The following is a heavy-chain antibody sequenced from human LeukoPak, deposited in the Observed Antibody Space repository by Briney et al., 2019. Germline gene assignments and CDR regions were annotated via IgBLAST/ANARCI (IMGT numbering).Heavy chain of an antibody. V-gene: IGHV4-4*02. D-gene: IGHD1-1*01. Sequence: PSETLSLTCAVSGASISSGNYYSWVRQSPGKGLEWIAEIQHTGRTFYNPSLRSRVTMSADISKNQDSVRLTSLTAADTAVYYCARAASYNLDYWGQGILVTVSS. CDR3: ARAASYNLDY. CDR1: GASISSGNY. CDR2: IQHTGRT. J-gene: IGHJ4*02.